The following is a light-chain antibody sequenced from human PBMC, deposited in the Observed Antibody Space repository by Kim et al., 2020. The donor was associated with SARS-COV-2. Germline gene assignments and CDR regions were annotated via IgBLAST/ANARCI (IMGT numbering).Light chain of an antibody. Sequence: ASGNLTCTLSSGHSSYAIAWHQQQPEKGPRYLMKLNSDGSHSKGDGIPDRFSGSSSGAERYLTISSLQSEDEADYYCQTWGTGIWVFGGGTQLTVL. V-gene: IGLV4-69*01. J-gene: IGLJ3*02. CDR2: LNSDGSH. CDR3: QTWGTGIWV. CDR1: SGHSSYA.